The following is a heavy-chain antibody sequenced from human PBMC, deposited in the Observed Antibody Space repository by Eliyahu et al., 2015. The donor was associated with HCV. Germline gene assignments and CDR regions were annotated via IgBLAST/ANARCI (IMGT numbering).Heavy chain of an antibody. J-gene: IGHJ4*02. CDR2: IKEDGSDK. Sequence: EVQLVESGGGLVQPGGSLRXSCAXXGFTFSNIWXGWVRQAPGKGXEWVXSIKEDGSDKYYVDPVKGRFTISRDNAKNXLYMQMNSLRAEDTAVYFCARDDFYRSGYYYFDCWGQGTLVTVSS. D-gene: IGHD3-10*01. V-gene: IGHV3-7*03. CDR1: GFTFSNIW. CDR3: ARDDFYRSGYYYFDC.